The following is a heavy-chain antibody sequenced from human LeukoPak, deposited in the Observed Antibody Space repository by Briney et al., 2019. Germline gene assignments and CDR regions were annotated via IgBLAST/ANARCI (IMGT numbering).Heavy chain of an antibody. CDR3: ARGQDIVDVPIAGFDY. CDR1: GFTVSSNY. V-gene: IGHV3-21*06. D-gene: IGHD2-2*01. CDR2: AASSSSHI. Sequence: GGSLRLSCAASGFTVSSNYMSWVRQAPGKGLEWVSSAASSSSHIYYADSVKGRFTISRDNGKNSLYLQMNSLRAEDTAVYYCARGQDIVDVPIAGFDYWGQGVLVTVSS. J-gene: IGHJ4*02.